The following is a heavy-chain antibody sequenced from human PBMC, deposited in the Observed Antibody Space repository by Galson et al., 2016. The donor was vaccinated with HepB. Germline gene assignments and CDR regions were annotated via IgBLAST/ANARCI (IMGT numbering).Heavy chain of an antibody. Sequence: SLRLSCAASGFTFKDYSLNWVRQTPGKGLEWVSSISSGSHYIHYADSVKGRFTLSRDDAKNSLHLQMHSLRAEDTAVYYCAIDMTSVEMGSFQRWGQGTPVTVSS. CDR1: GFTFKDYS. D-gene: IGHD4-23*01. J-gene: IGHJ1*01. CDR2: ISSGSHYI. V-gene: IGHV3-21*04. CDR3: AIDMTSVEMGSFQR.